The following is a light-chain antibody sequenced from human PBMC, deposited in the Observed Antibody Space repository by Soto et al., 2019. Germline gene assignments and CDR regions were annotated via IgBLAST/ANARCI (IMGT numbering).Light chain of an antibody. CDR2: AAS. CDR1: QGISNY. J-gene: IGKJ1*01. CDR3: QKYNSALSWT. V-gene: IGKV1-27*01. Sequence: DIQMTQSPSSLSASVGDRVTITCRASQGISNYLAWYQQKPGKVPKLLIYAASTLQSGVPSRFSGSGSGTDFTLTISSLQPEDVATYYCQKYNSALSWTFGQGTKLEIK.